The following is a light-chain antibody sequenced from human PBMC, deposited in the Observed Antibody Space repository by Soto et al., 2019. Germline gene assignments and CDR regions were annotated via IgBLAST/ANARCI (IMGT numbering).Light chain of an antibody. Sequence: EIVLTQSPATLSLSPGERATLSCRASQSVSSYLAWYQQKPGQAPRLLIYDASNRATGVPARFSGSGSGTDFTLTISSLEPEDFAVYYCQQRYSWYSFGQGTKLVI. CDR3: QQRYSWYS. CDR1: QSVSSY. J-gene: IGKJ2*03. V-gene: IGKV3-11*01. CDR2: DAS.